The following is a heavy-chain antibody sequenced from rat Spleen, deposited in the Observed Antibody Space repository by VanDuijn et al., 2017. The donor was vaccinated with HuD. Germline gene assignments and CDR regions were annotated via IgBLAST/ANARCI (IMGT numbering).Heavy chain of an antibody. CDR2: ISTGGGNT. V-gene: IGHV5S13*01. CDR1: GFTFSNYW. Sequence: EVQLVETGGGLVQPGGSLKLSCVASGFTFSNYWMTWIRQAPTKGLEWVASISTGGGNTYYRDSVKGRFTISRDNAKNTQHLQMDRLRSEDTATYYCARHGEEGLVSRFDYWGQGVMVPVSS. D-gene: IGHD1-11*01. J-gene: IGHJ2*01. CDR3: ARHGEEGLVSRFDY.